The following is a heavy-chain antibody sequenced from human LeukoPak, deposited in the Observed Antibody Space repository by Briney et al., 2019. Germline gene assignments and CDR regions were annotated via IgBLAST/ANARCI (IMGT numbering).Heavy chain of an antibody. CDR3: AKVAHYYGSGSYYEYYFDY. D-gene: IGHD3-10*01. CDR1: GFTFSSYS. J-gene: IGHJ4*02. V-gene: IGHV3-23*01. Sequence: GSLRLSCAASGFTFSSYSMNWVRQAPEKGLEWVSGITGSGGSTYYAESVKGRFTISRDNSKNTLYLQMNSLRAEDTAVYYCAKVAHYYGSGSYYEYYFDYWGQGTLVTVSS. CDR2: ITGSGGST.